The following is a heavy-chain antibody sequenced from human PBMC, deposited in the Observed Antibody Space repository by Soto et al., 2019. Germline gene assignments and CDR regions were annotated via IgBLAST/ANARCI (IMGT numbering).Heavy chain of an antibody. CDR3: ARDRAVSARGAFDY. D-gene: IGHD6-19*01. CDR2: IYHSGST. CDR1: GGSVSSTNW. Sequence: QVQLQESGPGLVEPSGTLSLTCAVSGGSVSSTNWWSWVRQPPGKGLEWIGEIYHSGSTYYNPSLKSRLTISVDKSKNPFSLRLSSVPAADTAVYFCARDRAVSARGAFDYWGQGTLVTVSS. V-gene: IGHV4-4*02. J-gene: IGHJ4*02.